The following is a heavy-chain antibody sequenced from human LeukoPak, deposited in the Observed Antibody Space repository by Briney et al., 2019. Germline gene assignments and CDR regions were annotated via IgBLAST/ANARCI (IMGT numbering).Heavy chain of an antibody. CDR3: ARDPYNGNYGDYYYYYMDV. J-gene: IGHJ6*03. Sequence: GGSLRLSCAASGFTFSSYAMSWVRQAPGKGLEWVSAIGGSGGSTYYADSVKGRFTISRDNSKNTLYLQMNSLRAEDTAVYYCARDPYNGNYGDYYYYYMDVWGKGTTVTISS. V-gene: IGHV3-23*01. CDR1: GFTFSSYA. CDR2: IGGSGGST. D-gene: IGHD1-26*01.